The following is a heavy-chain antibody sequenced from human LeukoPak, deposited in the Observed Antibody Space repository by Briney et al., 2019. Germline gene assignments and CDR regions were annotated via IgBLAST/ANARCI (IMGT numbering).Heavy chain of an antibody. Sequence: ASEKVSCKASGYTFTCQDMHWVRQAPGQGLEWMGWINPNTGGTNYAQKFQGRVTMTRDTTISTAYMELSWLTSDDTAVYYCASYPRYMSSPPFDYWGQGTLVTVSS. CDR3: ASYPRYMSSPPFDY. CDR2: INPNTGGT. J-gene: IGHJ4*02. D-gene: IGHD5-12*01. V-gene: IGHV1-2*02. CDR1: GYTFTCQD.